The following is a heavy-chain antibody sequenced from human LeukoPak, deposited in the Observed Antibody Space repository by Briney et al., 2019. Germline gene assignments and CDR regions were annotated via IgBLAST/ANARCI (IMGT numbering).Heavy chain of an antibody. Sequence: PSETLSLTCTVSGGSISSFYWSWIRQPPGKGLEWIGYIYNTENTNYNPSLKGRVTISVDTSKNQFSLKVKSVTASDTAVYYCASSKPDLDTWGQGTLVTASS. J-gene: IGHJ5*02. D-gene: IGHD2-2*01. CDR2: IYNTENT. V-gene: IGHV4-59*08. CDR1: GGSISSFY. CDR3: ASSKPDLDT.